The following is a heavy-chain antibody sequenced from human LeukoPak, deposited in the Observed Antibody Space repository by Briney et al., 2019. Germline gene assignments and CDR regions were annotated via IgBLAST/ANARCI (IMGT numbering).Heavy chain of an antibody. CDR1: GGSFRGYY. J-gene: IGHJ6*02. D-gene: IGHD1-14*01. CDR3: ARGPRRGYGMDV. CDR2: INHSGST. V-gene: IGHV4-34*01. Sequence: SETLSLTCAVYGGSFRGYYWSWIRQPPGKGREWIGVINHSGSTNYNPPLKSRVTISVDTSKNQFSLKLSSVTAADTAVYYCARGPRRGYGMDVWGQGTTVTVSS.